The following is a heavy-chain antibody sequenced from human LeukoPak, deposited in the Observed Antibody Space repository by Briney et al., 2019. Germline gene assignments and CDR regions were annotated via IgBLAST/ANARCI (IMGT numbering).Heavy chain of an antibody. V-gene: IGHV3-15*01. CDR3: TTDMIVADAFDI. CDR1: GFTFSNAW. Sequence: GGSLRLSCAASGFTFSNAWMSWVRQAPGKGLEWVGRIKSKTDGGTTDYAAPVKGRFTISRDDSKNTLYLQMNSLKTEDTAVYYCTTDMIVADAFDIWGQGTMVTVSS. D-gene: IGHD3-22*01. CDR2: IKSKTDGGTT. J-gene: IGHJ3*02.